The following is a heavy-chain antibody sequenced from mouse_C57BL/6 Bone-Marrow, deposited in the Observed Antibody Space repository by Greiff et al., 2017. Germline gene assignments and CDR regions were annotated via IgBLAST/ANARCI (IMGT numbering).Heavy chain of an antibody. CDR3: ARGRRRWYVDV. CDR2: IHPNSGST. J-gene: IGHJ1*03. CDR1: GYTFTSYW. V-gene: IGHV1-64*01. Sequence: QVQLQQPGAELVKPGASVKLSCKASGYTFTSYWMHWVKQRPGQGLEWIGVIHPNSGSTNYNEKFKGKATLTVDKSSSTAYMQLSSLTSEDSAVYYGARGRRRWYVDVWGRGTTVTVSS.